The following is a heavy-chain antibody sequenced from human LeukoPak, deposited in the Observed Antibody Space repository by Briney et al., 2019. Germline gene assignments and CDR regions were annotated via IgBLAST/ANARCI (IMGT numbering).Heavy chain of an antibody. D-gene: IGHD3-10*01. Sequence: ASVKVSCKASGYTFTSYGISWVRQAPGQGLEWMGWISAYNGNTNYAQKLQGRVTMTTDTSTSTAYMELRSLRSDDTAVYYCAREKAGYLWFGELSQRPIDHGIDYWGQGTLVTVSS. CDR3: AREKAGYLWFGELSQRPIDHGIDY. CDR1: GYTFTSYG. J-gene: IGHJ4*02. CDR2: ISAYNGNT. V-gene: IGHV1-18*01.